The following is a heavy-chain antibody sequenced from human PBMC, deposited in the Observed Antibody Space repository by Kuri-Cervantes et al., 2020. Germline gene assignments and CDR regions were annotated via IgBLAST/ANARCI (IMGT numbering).Heavy chain of an antibody. D-gene: IGHD3-3*01. CDR3: ASSGRDNFWSGYGVGGYYYYYMDV. CDR1: GFTFSSYW. J-gene: IGHJ6*03. Sequence: GESLKISCVASGFTFSSYWMYWVRQTPGKGLVWVSRINSDGSTTTYADSVKGRFTISRDNAENTLYLQMNSLRVEDTAVYYCASSGRDNFWSGYGVGGYYYYYMDVWGKGTTVTVSS. V-gene: IGHV3-74*01. CDR2: INSDGSTT.